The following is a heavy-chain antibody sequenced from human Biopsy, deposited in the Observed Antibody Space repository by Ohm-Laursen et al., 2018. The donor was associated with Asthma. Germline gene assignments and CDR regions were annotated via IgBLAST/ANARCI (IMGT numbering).Heavy chain of an antibody. CDR1: GYPFIAYH. CDR3: ARGQKSAGDRWFDP. Sequence: EPSVKASCKASGYPFIAYHIHWMRQAPGQGLEWMGRINPNSGATNYTQKFQGRVTMTRDTSISTAYMEVSRLRSDDTAVYYCARGQKSAGDRWFDPWGQGTLVTVSS. D-gene: IGHD6-13*01. J-gene: IGHJ5*02. CDR2: INPNSGAT. V-gene: IGHV1-2*06.